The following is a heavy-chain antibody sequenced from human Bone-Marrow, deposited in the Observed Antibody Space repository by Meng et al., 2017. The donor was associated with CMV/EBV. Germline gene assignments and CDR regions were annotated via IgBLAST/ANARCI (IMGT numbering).Heavy chain of an antibody. CDR1: GYTFTSYD. CDR3: VRGSGHDLWINCVDP. J-gene: IGHJ5*02. CDR2: MNPNSGNT. V-gene: IGHV1-8*01. D-gene: IGHD2-2*03. Sequence: ASVKVSCKASGYTFTSYDINWVRQATGQGLEWMGWMNPNSGNTGYAQRFQGRVTMTRNTSIGTAYMELTGLTSDDTAVYYCVRGSGHDLWINCVDPWGQGTLVTVSS.